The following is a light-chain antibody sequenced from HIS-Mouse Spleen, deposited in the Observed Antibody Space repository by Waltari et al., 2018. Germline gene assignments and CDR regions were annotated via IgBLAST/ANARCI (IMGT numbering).Light chain of an antibody. J-gene: IGLJ3*02. CDR2: RNT. V-gene: IGLV1-47*01. Sequence: PGQRVTISCSGSSPNIGSNYVYWYQQLPGTAPKLLIYRNTQRPSGVPDRFSGSKSGTSASLAISGLRSEDEADYYCAAWDDSLSGRVFGGGTKLTVL. CDR3: AAWDDSLSGRV. CDR1: SPNIGSNY.